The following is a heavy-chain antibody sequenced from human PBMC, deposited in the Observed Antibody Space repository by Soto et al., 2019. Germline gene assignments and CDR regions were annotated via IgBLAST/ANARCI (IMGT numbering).Heavy chain of an antibody. J-gene: IGHJ4*02. CDR1: GYTFTGYY. D-gene: IGHD3-22*01. V-gene: IGHV1-2*02. CDR3: PRVHEQYYYDSSGPFDY. Sequence: PSVKVSCXASGYTFTGYYMHWVRQAPGQGLEWMGWINPNSGGTNYAQKFQGRVTMTRDTSISTAYMELSRLRSDDTAVYYCPRVHEQYYYDSSGPFDYWGQGTLVTVSS. CDR2: INPNSGGT.